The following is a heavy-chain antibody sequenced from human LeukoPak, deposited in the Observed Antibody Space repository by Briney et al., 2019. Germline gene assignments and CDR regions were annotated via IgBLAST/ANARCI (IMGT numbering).Heavy chain of an antibody. CDR1: GVIFNNYA. V-gene: IGHV3-23*01. Sequence: GVSLRLSCAASGVIFNNYAMSWVRQAPGKGLEWVSSISTTGSTTYYADSVRGRFTISRDNSQNTLSLQMDSLTAADTAVYSCATYDLWTTYYTFQYWGQGTLVSVSS. J-gene: IGHJ4*02. CDR3: ATYDLWTTYYTFQY. CDR2: ISTTGSTT. D-gene: IGHD3-3*01.